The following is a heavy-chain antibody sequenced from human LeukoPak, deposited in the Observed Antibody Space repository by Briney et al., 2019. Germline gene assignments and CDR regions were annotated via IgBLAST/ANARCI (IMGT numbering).Heavy chain of an antibody. CDR2: IKEDRSET. Sequence: SGGSLRLSCAASGFTFSSHWMTWVRQAPGKGLEWVANIKEDRSETYYVDSVKGRFTISRDNAKNTLYLQMNSLRREDTAVYYCTQDSSAYFYEGYWGQGTLVTVSS. CDR1: GFTFSSHW. D-gene: IGHD3-22*01. CDR3: TQDSSAYFYEGY. J-gene: IGHJ4*02. V-gene: IGHV3-7*03.